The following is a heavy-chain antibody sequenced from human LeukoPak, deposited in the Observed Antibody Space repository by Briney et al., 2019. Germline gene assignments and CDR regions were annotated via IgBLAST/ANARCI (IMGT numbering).Heavy chain of an antibody. CDR3: AKVRDIGEDVGPSFDY. CDR2: ISGDGGST. V-gene: IGHV3-43*02. D-gene: IGHD5-12*01. CDR1: GFTFDDYA. J-gene: IGHJ4*02. Sequence: GGSLRLSCAASGFTFDDYAMHWVRQAPGKGLEWVSLISGDGGSTYFADSVKGRFTISRDNSKNSLYLQMNSLRTEDTALYYCAKVRDIGEDVGPSFDYWGQGTLVTVSS.